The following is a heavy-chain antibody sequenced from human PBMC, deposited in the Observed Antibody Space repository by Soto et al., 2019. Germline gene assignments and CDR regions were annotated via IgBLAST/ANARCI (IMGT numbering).Heavy chain of an antibody. J-gene: IGHJ6*03. CDR3: ARGPEILLWFGESPDYYYMDV. Sequence: ASVKVSCKASGYTFTGYYMHWVRQAPGQGLEWMGWINPNSGGTNYAQKFQGWVTMTRDTSISTAYMELSRLRSDDTAVYYCARGPEILLWFGESPDYYYMDVWGKGPTVTVSS. V-gene: IGHV1-2*04. CDR2: INPNSGGT. D-gene: IGHD3-10*01. CDR1: GYTFTGYY.